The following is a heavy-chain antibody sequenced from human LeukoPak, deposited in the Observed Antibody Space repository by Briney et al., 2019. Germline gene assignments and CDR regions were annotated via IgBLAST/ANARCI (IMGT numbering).Heavy chain of an antibody. J-gene: IGHJ4*02. CDR2: IYTSGST. Sequence: RPSEPPSLTCTVSGGSLSSGSYYWNWIRQPAGKGLEWIGRIYTSGSTNYNPSLKSRVTISVDTSKTQFSLKLSSVTAADTAVYYCARGGGYNPYYWGQGTLVTVSS. D-gene: IGHD5-24*01. CDR3: ARGGGYNPYY. V-gene: IGHV4-61*02. CDR1: GGSLSSGSYY.